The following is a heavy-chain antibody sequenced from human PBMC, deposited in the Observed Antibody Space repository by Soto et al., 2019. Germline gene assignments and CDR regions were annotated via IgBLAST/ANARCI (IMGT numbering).Heavy chain of an antibody. CDR2: VTDGGTT. Sequence: GGSLRLSCVASGFTFSTAWMGWVRQAPGKGLEWVGHVTDGGTTYYGAPVKGILTISRDDSKNTVYLQMNSLKTEDTAVYYCATDLPIVGAGEFDYWGQGALVTVSS. CDR3: ATDLPIVGAGEFDY. V-gene: IGHV3-15*01. D-gene: IGHD1-26*01. J-gene: IGHJ4*02. CDR1: GFTFSTAW.